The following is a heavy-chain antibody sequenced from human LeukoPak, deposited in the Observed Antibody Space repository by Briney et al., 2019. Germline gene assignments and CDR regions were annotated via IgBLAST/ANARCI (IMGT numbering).Heavy chain of an antibody. CDR1: GFTFSSYA. CDR3: ANPGLYSSGWPFDY. D-gene: IGHD6-19*01. J-gene: IGHJ4*02. CDR2: ISYDGSNK. Sequence: TGGSLRLSCAASGFTFSSYAMHWVRQAPGEGLEWVAVISYDGSNKYYADSVKGRFTISRDNSKNTLYLQMNSLRAEDTAVYYCANPGLYSSGWPFDYWGQGTLVTVSS. V-gene: IGHV3-30*04.